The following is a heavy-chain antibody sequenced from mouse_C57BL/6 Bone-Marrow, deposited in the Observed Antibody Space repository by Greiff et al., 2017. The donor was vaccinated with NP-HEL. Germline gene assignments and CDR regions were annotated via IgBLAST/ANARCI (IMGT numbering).Heavy chain of an antibody. J-gene: IGHJ4*01. CDR3: ARGVCYGSSYDYAMDY. Sequence: EVKLVESGGGLVKPGGSLKLSCAASGFTFSSYAMSWVRQTPEKRLEWVATISDGGSYTYYPDNVKGRFTISRDNAKNNLYLQMSHLKSEDTAMYYCARGVCYGSSYDYAMDYWGQGTSVTVSS. CDR1: GFTFSSYA. V-gene: IGHV5-4*03. CDR2: ISDGGSYT. D-gene: IGHD1-1*01.